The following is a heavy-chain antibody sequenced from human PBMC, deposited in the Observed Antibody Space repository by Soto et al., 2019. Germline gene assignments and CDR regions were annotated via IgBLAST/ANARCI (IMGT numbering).Heavy chain of an antibody. V-gene: IGHV4-34*01. CDR2: INHSGST. CDR3: ARGSPPAITMVGGVRGAGFDN. CDR1: GGSLSGYY. Sequence: PSDTLSLTCAVYGGSLSGYYWSWIRQPPGKGLEWIGEINHSGSTNYSPSLKSRVTISVDTSKNQFSLKLSSVTAADTAVYYCARGSPPAITMVGGVRGAGFDNWGQGTLVTVSS. J-gene: IGHJ4*02. D-gene: IGHD3-10*01.